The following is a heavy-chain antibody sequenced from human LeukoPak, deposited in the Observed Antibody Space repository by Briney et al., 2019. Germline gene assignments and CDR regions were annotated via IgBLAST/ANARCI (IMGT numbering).Heavy chain of an antibody. D-gene: IGHD2-15*01. V-gene: IGHV4-4*02. Sequence: SGTLSLTCAVSGGSISSSNWWSWVRQPPGKGLEWIGEIYHSGSTNYNPSLKSRVTISVDTSKNQFSLKLSSVTAADTAVYYCARLVVVVAATGIDYWGQGTLVTVSS. CDR1: GGSISSSNW. J-gene: IGHJ4*02. CDR3: ARLVVVVAATGIDY. CDR2: IYHSGST.